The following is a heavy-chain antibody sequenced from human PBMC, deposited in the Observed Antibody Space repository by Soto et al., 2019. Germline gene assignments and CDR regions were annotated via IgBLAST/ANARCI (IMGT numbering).Heavy chain of an antibody. J-gene: IGHJ4*02. CDR2: ISYDGSNK. CDR3: AKGPIYYDSSGYPDY. Sequence: GSLRLSCAASGFTFSSYGMHWVRQAPGKGLEWVAVISYDGSNKYYADSVKGRFTISRDNSKNTLYLQMNSLRAEDTAVYYCAKGPIYYDSSGYPDYWGQGTLVTVSS. D-gene: IGHD3-22*01. CDR1: GFTFSSYG. V-gene: IGHV3-30*18.